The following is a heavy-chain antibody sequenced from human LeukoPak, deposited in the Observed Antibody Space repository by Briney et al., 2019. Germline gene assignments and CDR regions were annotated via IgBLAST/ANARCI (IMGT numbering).Heavy chain of an antibody. Sequence: SETLSLTCAVYGGSFSGYYWSWIRQPPGKGLEWIGEINHSGSTNYNPSLKSRVTISVDTSKNQFSLKLSSVTAADTAVYYCARADCSGGSCYWFDPWGQGTLVTVSS. V-gene: IGHV4-34*01. CDR3: ARADCSGGSCYWFDP. CDR2: INHSGST. D-gene: IGHD2-15*01. CDR1: GGSFSGYY. J-gene: IGHJ5*02.